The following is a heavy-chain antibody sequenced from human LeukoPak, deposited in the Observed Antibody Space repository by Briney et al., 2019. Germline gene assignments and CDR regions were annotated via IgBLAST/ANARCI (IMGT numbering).Heavy chain of an antibody. D-gene: IGHD2-15*01. CDR2: ISAYNGNT. V-gene: IGHV1-18*01. CDR1: GYTFTSYG. Sequence: ASVKVSCTASGYTFTSYGISWVRQAPGQGLEWMGWISAYNGNTNYAPKLQGRVTMTTDTSTSTAHMELRSLRSDDTAVYYCARSPGGLDYWGQGTLVTVSS. J-gene: IGHJ4*02. CDR3: ARSPGGLDY.